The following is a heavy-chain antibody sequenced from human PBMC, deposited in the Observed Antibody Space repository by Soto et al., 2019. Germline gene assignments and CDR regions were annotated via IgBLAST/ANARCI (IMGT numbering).Heavy chain of an antibody. V-gene: IGHV3-30-3*01. CDR1: GFTFSSYA. J-gene: IGHJ4*02. D-gene: IGHD3-10*01. CDR2: ISYDGSNK. Sequence: GGSLRLSCAASGFTFSSYAMHWVRQAPGKGLEWVAVISYDGSNKYYADSVKGRFTISRDNSKNTLYLQMNSLRAEDTAVYYCARGPIADAIYYTVRGVILQSFDYWGQGTLVTVSS. CDR3: ARGPIADAIYYTVRGVILQSFDY.